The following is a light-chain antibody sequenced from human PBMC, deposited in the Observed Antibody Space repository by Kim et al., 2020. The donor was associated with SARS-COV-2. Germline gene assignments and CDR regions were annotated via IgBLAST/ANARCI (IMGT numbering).Light chain of an antibody. V-gene: IGLV3-27*01. J-gene: IGLJ2*01. CDR3: FSAADNNRV. CDR1: VLVKKY. CDR2: KDS. Sequence: YELTQPSSVSVSPGQTARLTCSGDVLVKKYARWFQQKPGQATVLVIYKDSERHSGIPDRFSGYSSGTTVTLTISRAQVEDEADYCCFSAADNNRVFGGGTQLTVL.